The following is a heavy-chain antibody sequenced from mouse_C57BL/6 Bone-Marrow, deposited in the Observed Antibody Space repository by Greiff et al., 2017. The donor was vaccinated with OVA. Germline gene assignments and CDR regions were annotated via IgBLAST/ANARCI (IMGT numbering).Heavy chain of an antibody. D-gene: IGHD1-1*01. Sequence: VQLQQSGAELARPGASVKLSCKASGYTFTSYGISWVKQRTGQGLEWIGEIYPRSGNTYYNEKFKGKATLTADKSSSTAYRELRSLTSEDSAVYFCARWDYYGYYAMDYWGQGTSVTVSS. CDR2: IYPRSGNT. CDR1: GYTFTSYG. J-gene: IGHJ4*01. V-gene: IGHV1-81*01. CDR3: ARWDYYGYYAMDY.